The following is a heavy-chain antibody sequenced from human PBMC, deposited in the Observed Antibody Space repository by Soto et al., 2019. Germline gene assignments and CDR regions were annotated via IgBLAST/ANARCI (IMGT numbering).Heavy chain of an antibody. CDR3: ARDPSIVLVPAATYYYYYYGMDV. D-gene: IGHD2-2*01. Sequence: EVRLVESGGGLVQPGGSLRLSCAASGFTFSSYWMSWVRQAPGKGLEWVANIKQDGSEKYYVDSVKGRFTISRDNAKNSLYLQMNSLRAEDTAVYYCARDPSIVLVPAATYYYYYYGMDVWGQGTTVTVSS. V-gene: IGHV3-7*01. CDR1: GFTFSSYW. J-gene: IGHJ6*02. CDR2: IKQDGSEK.